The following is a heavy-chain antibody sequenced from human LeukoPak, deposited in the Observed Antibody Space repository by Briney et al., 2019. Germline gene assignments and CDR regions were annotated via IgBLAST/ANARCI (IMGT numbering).Heavy chain of an antibody. Sequence: SETLSLTCAVYGGSFSDYYWSWIRQPPRKGLEWIGEINHSGSTNYNPSLKSRVTISVDTSKNQFSLKLSSVTAADTAVYYCARPIIPAANGGFDYWGQGTLVTVSS. J-gene: IGHJ4*02. CDR1: GGSFSDYY. CDR3: ARPIIPAANGGFDY. CDR2: INHSGST. D-gene: IGHD2-2*01. V-gene: IGHV4-34*01.